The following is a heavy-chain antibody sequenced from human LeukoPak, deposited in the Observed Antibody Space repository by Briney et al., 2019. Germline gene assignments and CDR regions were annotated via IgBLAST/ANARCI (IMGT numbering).Heavy chain of an antibody. D-gene: IGHD6-6*01. Sequence: PGGSLRLSCAASGLTFSSYSMNWVRQAPGKGLEWVSYISSSSRTIYYADSVKGRFTISRDNAKNSLYLQMNSLRAEDTAVYYCAKADPSSSSDWGQGTLVTVSS. V-gene: IGHV3-48*04. CDR1: GLTFSSYS. CDR2: ISSSSRTI. J-gene: IGHJ4*02. CDR3: AKADPSSSSD.